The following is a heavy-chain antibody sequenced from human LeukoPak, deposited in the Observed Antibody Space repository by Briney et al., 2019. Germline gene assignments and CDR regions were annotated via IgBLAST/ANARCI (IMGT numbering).Heavy chain of an antibody. D-gene: IGHD3-10*01. CDR1: GGSISSYY. CDR3: ARFYGSGSDAAFDT. Sequence: SETLSLTCTVSGGSISSYYWSWIRQPPGKGLEWIGYIYYSGSTNYNPSLKSRVTISVDTSKNQFSLKLSSVTAADTAVYYCARFYGSGSDAAFDTWGQGTMVTVSS. CDR2: IYYSGST. J-gene: IGHJ3*02. V-gene: IGHV4-59*01.